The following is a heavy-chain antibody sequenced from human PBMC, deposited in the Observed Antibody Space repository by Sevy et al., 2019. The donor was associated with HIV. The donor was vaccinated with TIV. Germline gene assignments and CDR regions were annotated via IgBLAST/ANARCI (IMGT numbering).Heavy chain of an antibody. V-gene: IGHV3-30*18. CDR1: KFTFNRYG. CDR3: MQDRIVLMMYDPASHYYGLDV. J-gene: IGHJ6*02. CDR2: ISYDGSNE. Sequence: GGSLRLSCAASKFTFNRYGMHWVRQAPGKGLEWVAVISYDGSNEYYGDSVKGRFTVSRDNSKKTVYLQMNSLKFEDTALFYCMQDRIVLMMYDPASHYYGLDVWGQGITVTVSS. D-gene: IGHD2-8*01.